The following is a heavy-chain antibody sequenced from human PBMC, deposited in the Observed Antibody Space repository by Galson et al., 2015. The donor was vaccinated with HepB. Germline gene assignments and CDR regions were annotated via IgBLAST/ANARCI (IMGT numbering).Heavy chain of an antibody. CDR2: IRSKANSYAT. D-gene: IGHD3-22*01. CDR3: TRLYYDSSGSRPDY. V-gene: IGHV3-73*01. Sequence: SLRLSCAASGFTFSGSAMHWVRQASGKGLEWVGRIRSKANSYATAYAASVKGRFTISRDDSKNTAYLQMNSLKTEDTAVYYCTRLYYDSSGSRPDYWGQGTLVTVSS. J-gene: IGHJ4*02. CDR1: GFTFSGSA.